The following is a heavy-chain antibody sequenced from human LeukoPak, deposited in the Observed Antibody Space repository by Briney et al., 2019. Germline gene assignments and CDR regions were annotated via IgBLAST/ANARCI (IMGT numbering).Heavy chain of an antibody. CDR1: GFTFSSYG. D-gene: IGHD3-10*01. J-gene: IGHJ4*02. CDR3: ANTFGELSSFDY. V-gene: IGHV3-30*02. Sequence: GGSLRLSCAASGFTFSSYGMHWVRQAPGKGLEGVAFIRYDGSKKYYADSVKGRFTISRDNSKNTLYLQMNSLRAEDTAVYYCANTFGELSSFDYWGQGTLVTVSS. CDR2: IRYDGSKK.